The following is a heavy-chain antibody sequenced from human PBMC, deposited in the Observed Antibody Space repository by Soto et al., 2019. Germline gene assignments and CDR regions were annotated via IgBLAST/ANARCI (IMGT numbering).Heavy chain of an antibody. V-gene: IGHV1-69*13. CDR3: ASLFYDSSNSRHFDY. CDR2: IIPIFGTA. D-gene: IGHD3-22*01. J-gene: IGHJ4*02. Sequence: GASVKVSCKASGGTFSSYAISWVRQAPGQGLEWMGGIIPIFGTANYAQKFQGRVTITADESTSTAYMELSSLRSEDTAVYYCASLFYDSSNSRHFDYWGQGTLVTVSS. CDR1: GGTFSSYA.